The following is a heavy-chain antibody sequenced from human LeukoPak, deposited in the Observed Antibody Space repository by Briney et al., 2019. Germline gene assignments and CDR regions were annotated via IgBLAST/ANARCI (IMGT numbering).Heavy chain of an antibody. CDR3: ARDLGTIFEGTFDP. V-gene: IGHV4-4*07. J-gene: IGHJ5*02. CDR1: GGSISRYY. Sequence: SETLSLTCTVSGGSISRYYWSWIRQPAGKGLEWIGRIDSSGSTNYNPSLESRVIMSVDMSKNQFSLKVNSVTAADTAVYYCARDLGTIFEGTFDPWGQGTLVTVSS. D-gene: IGHD3-3*01. CDR2: IDSSGST.